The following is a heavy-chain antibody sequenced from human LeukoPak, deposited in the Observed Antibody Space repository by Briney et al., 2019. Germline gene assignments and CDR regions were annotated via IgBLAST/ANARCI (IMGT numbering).Heavy chain of an antibody. CDR1: GFTFSSYS. V-gene: IGHV3-21*01. CDR3: ARDALSRSYRGEFDY. D-gene: IGHD1-26*01. Sequence: PGGSLRLSCAASGFTFSSYSMNWVRQAPGKGLEWVSSISRSSSYIYYADSVKGRFTISRDNAKSSLYLQMNSLRAEDTAVYYCARDALSRSYRGEFDYWGQGTLVTVS. J-gene: IGHJ4*02. CDR2: ISRSSSYI.